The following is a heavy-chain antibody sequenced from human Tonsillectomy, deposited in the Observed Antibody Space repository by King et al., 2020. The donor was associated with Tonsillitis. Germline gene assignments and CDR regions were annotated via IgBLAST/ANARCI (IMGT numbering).Heavy chain of an antibody. V-gene: IGHV3-21*01. Sequence: VQLVESGGGLVKPGGSLRLSCAASGFTFSSYSMNWVRQAPGKGLEGVSSISSSSSYIYYAYSVKGRFTISRDNAKNSLYMQMNSLRAEDTAVYYCARDGTERSGNWFDPWGQGTLVTVSS. CDR2: ISSSSSYI. J-gene: IGHJ5*02. D-gene: IGHD1-1*01. CDR3: ARDGTERSGNWFDP. CDR1: GFTFSSYS.